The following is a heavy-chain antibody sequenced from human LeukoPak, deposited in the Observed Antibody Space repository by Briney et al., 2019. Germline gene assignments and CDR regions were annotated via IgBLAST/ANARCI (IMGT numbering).Heavy chain of an antibody. J-gene: IGHJ6*02. CDR1: GFTFDDYG. CDR2: INWNGGST. V-gene: IGHV3-20*04. Sequence: PGGSLRLSCAASGFTFDDYGMSWVRQAPWKGLEWVSGINWNGGSTGYADSVKGRFTISRDNAKNSLYLQMNSLRAEDTAVYYCARWANGAAASPTYYYYGMDVWGQGTTVTVSS. D-gene: IGHD6-13*01. CDR3: ARWANGAAASPTYYYYGMDV.